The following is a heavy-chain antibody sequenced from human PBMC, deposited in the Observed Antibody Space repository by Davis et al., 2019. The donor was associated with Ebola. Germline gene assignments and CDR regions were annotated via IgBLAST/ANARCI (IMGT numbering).Heavy chain of an antibody. D-gene: IGHD3-3*02. CDR3: ARDAPFLAAAALIARFDY. Sequence: ASVKVSCKASGYTFTGYYMHWVRQAPGQGLEWMGWINPNSGGTNYAQKFQGRVTMTRDTSISTVYMELRSLRSDDTAMFYCARDAPFLAAAALIARFDYWGQGTLVTVSS. J-gene: IGHJ4*02. CDR2: INPNSGGT. V-gene: IGHV1-2*02. CDR1: GYTFTGYY.